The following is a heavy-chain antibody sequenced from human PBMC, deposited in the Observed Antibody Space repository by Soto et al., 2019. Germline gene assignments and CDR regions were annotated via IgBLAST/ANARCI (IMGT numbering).Heavy chain of an antibody. CDR2: INAGNGNT. V-gene: IGHV1-3*01. CDR3: ARDPYYYDSSGYPLLGYFDY. Sequence: GASVKVSCKASGYTFTSYAMHWVRQAPGQRLEWMGWINAGNGNTKYSQKFQGRVTITRDTSASTAYMELSSLRSEDTAVYYCARDPYYYDSSGYPLLGYFDYWGQGTLVTVSS. J-gene: IGHJ4*02. D-gene: IGHD3-22*01. CDR1: GYTFTSYA.